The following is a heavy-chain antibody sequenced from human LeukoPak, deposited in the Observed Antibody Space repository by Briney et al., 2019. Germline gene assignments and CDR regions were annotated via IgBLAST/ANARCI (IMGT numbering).Heavy chain of an antibody. CDR3: ARGRDWLRWFDP. Sequence: ASVKVSCKASGYTFTNYDINWVRQATGQGLEWLGWMNPNSGNTGYAQKFQGRVTITRNTSISTAYMGLSSLTSEDTAVYYCARGRDWLRWFDPWGQGTLVTVSS. CDR1: GYTFTNYD. D-gene: IGHD3/OR15-3a*01. J-gene: IGHJ5*02. CDR2: MNPNSGNT. V-gene: IGHV1-8*01.